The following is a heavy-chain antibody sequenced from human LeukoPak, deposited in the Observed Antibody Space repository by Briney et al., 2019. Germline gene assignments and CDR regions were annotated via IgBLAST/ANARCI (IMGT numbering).Heavy chain of an antibody. Sequence: GGSLRLSCAASGFTFSSYGMHWVRQAPGKGLEWVAVISYDGSNKYYADSVKGRFTISRDNFKNTLYLQMNSLRAEDTAVYYCAKDTFTTEYSGSYYGMDVWGQGTTVTVSS. D-gene: IGHD1-26*01. V-gene: IGHV3-30*18. J-gene: IGHJ6*02. CDR3: AKDTFTTEYSGSYYGMDV. CDR1: GFTFSSYG. CDR2: ISYDGSNK.